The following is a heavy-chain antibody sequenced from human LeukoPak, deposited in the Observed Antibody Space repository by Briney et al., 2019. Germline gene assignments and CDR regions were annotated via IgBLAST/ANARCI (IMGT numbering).Heavy chain of an antibody. J-gene: IGHJ6*03. Sequence: SETLSLTCAVYGGSFSGYYWSWIRQPPGKGLEWIGEFNHSGGTSDNASLKSRVTISVDTSKDQFSLKLSSVTAADTAVYYCARGRGVLRYFDWQYYYYYMDVWGKGTTVTISS. CDR2: FNHSGGT. D-gene: IGHD3-9*01. V-gene: IGHV4-34*01. CDR3: ARGRGVLRYFDWQYYYYYMDV. CDR1: GGSFSGYY.